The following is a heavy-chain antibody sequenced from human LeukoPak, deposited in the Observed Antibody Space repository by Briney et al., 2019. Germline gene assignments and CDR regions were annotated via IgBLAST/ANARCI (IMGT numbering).Heavy chain of an antibody. V-gene: IGHV3-23*01. Sequence: GGSLRLSCAASGFMFSSSVMSWVRQTPGKGLEWVSSINSGSGGATYYRGSVKGRFTISRDNSKSTLYLQINALRAEDTALYYCAKDGLVWFGELNWGQGTLVTVSS. CDR2: INSGSGGAT. CDR3: AKDGLVWFGELN. D-gene: IGHD3-10*01. CDR1: GFMFSSSV. J-gene: IGHJ4*02.